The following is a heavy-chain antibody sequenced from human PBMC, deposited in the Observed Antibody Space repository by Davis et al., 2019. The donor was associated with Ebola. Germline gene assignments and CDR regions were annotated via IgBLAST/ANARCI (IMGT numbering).Heavy chain of an antibody. CDR1: GFTFSNYD. CDR3: ARSGGWYYDSGTRVGGLDV. V-gene: IGHV3-23*01. Sequence: PGGSLRLSCAASGFTFSNYDMTWVRQAPGKGLEWVSSISRTSRYIFYVDSVKGRFTISRDNSNNMLYLHVSSLRAEDTAVYYCARSGGWYYDSGTRVGGLDVWGQGATVTVSS. J-gene: IGHJ6*02. CDR2: ISRTSRYI. D-gene: IGHD3-16*01.